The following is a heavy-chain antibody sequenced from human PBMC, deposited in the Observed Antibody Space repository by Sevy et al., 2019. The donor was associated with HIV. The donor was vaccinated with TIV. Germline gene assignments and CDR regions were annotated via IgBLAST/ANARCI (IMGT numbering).Heavy chain of an antibody. D-gene: IGHD3-22*01. Sequence: SETLTLTCAVYGGSFSNDDWSWIRQPPGKGLEWIGEINHRGRTNYNPSLKSRVTISIDTSKNQFALKLTSVTAADTAVYYFARWRGTRVTMMVVVTTGYFVNWGQGALVTVSS. V-gene: IGHV4-34*01. J-gene: IGHJ4*02. CDR1: GGSFSNDD. CDR2: INHRGRT. CDR3: ARWRGTRVTMMVVVTTGYFVN.